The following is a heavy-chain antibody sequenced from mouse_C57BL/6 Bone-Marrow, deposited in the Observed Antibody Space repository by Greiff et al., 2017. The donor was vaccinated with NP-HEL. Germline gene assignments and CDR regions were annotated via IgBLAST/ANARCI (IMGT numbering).Heavy chain of an antibody. V-gene: IGHV3-6*01. CDR2: ISYDGSN. CDR3: ARGRDWFAY. J-gene: IGHJ3*01. CDR1: GYSITSGYY. Sequence: EVKLMESGPGLVKPSQSLSLTCSVTGYSITSGYYWNWIRQFPGNKLEWMGYISYDGSNNYNPSLKNRISITRDTSKNQFFLKLNSVTTEDTATYYCARGRDWFAYWGQGTLVTVSA.